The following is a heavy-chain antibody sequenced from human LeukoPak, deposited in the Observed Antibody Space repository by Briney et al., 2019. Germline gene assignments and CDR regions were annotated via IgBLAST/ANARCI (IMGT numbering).Heavy chain of an antibody. CDR3: ARDRTYYSLDS. Sequence: GGSLRLSCAASGLTFHDHGMSWVRQAPGKGLEWVSGINRNGGITSYADSVKGRFTISRDNAKNSLYLQMNSLRAEDTALYHCARDRTYYSLDSWGQGTLVTVSS. CDR1: GLTFHDHG. CDR2: INRNGGIT. V-gene: IGHV3-20*01. D-gene: IGHD2-21*01. J-gene: IGHJ4*02.